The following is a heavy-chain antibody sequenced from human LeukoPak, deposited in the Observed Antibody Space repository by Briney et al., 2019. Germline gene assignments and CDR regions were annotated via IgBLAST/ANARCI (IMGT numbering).Heavy chain of an antibody. CDR2: IYGGDTT. CDR1: GFTVSNNY. J-gene: IGHJ4*02. V-gene: IGHV3-53*01. Sequence: GGSLRLSCAASGFTVSNNYMNWVRQAPGKGLEWVSVIYGGDTTYYADSAKGRFTISRDNSKNTLYLQMNSLRAEDTAVYYCARGVTVPGVGSYWGQGTLVTVSS. D-gene: IGHD6-19*01. CDR3: ARGVTVPGVGSY.